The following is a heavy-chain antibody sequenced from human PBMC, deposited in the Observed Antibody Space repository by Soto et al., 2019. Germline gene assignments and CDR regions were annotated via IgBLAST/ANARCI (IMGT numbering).Heavy chain of an antibody. CDR1: GGSFSGYY. CDR2: INHSGST. Sequence: SETLSLTCAVYGGSFSGYYWSWIRQPPGKGLEWIGEINHSGSTNYNPSLKSRVTISVDTSKNQFSLKLSSVTAADTAVYYCATSHRYSSGWYDYWGQRTLVT. J-gene: IGHJ4*02. V-gene: IGHV4-34*01. CDR3: ATSHRYSSGWYDY. D-gene: IGHD6-19*01.